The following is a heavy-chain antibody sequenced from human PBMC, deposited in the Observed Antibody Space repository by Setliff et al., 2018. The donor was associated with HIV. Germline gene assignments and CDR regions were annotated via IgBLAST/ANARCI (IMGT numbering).Heavy chain of an antibody. CDR2: INQDGSEK. CDR3: ARVGGHYFDSSGCFGI. Sequence: GGSLRLSCAASGFAFSEFWMNWVRQAPGKGLEWVANINQDGSEKYYVGSVKGRFTISRDNAKNSLSLQMNSLRVEDTAMYYCARVGGHYFDSSGCFGIWGQGTMVTVSS. J-gene: IGHJ3*02. D-gene: IGHD3-22*01. CDR1: GFAFSEFW. V-gene: IGHV3-7*03.